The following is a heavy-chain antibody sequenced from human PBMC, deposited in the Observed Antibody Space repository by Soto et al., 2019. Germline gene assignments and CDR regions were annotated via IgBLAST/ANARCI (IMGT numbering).Heavy chain of an antibody. V-gene: IGHV3-7*01. CDR1: GFSFSNYW. J-gene: IGHJ4*02. Sequence: GGSLRLSCATSGFSFSNYWMSWVRQAPGKGLEWVANIKQDGSEESYVDSGRGRLTISRDNAKNSLYLQMNSLRAEDTAVYYCARARSICSSSNCARQYYFDYWGQGTLVTVSS. CDR2: IKQDGSEE. D-gene: IGHD2-2*01. CDR3: ARARSICSSSNCARQYYFDY.